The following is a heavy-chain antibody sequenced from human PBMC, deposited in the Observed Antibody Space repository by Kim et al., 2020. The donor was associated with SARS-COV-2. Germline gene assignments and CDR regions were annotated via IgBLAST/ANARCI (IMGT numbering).Heavy chain of an antibody. Sequence: LSLTCAASVFTFSSYAMTWVRQAPGKGLEWVSAITGNGVTTHYAHSVKGRFTISRDNPRNTLYLQMNSLRADDTAVYYCARGRPTGYSLYGMDVWGQGTTVIVSS. J-gene: IGHJ6*02. V-gene: IGHV3-23*01. CDR3: ARGRPTGYSLYGMDV. D-gene: IGHD3-9*01. CDR1: VFTFSSYA. CDR2: ITGNGVTT.